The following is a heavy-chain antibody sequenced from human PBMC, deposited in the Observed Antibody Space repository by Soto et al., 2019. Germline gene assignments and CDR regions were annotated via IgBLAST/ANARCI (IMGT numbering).Heavy chain of an antibody. Sequence: ASVKVSCKASGYTFTSYYMHWVRQAPGQGLEWMGIINPSGGSTSYAQKFQGRVTMTRDTSTSTVYMELSSLRSEDTAVYYCARDRCTVTTDDCYYYGMDVWGQGTTVTVSS. CDR3: ARDRCTVTTDDCYYYGMDV. CDR2: INPSGGST. CDR1: GYTFTSYY. J-gene: IGHJ6*02. V-gene: IGHV1-46*01. D-gene: IGHD4-4*01.